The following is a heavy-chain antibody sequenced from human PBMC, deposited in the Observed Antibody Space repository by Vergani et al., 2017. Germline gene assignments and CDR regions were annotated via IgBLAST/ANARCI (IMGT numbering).Heavy chain of an antibody. V-gene: IGHV3-30*18. CDR2: ISYDGSNK. Sequence: QVQLVESGGGVVQPGRSLRLSCAASGFTFSSYGMHWVRQAPGKGLEWVAVISYDGSNKYYADSVKGRFTIFRDNSKNTLYLQMNSLRAEDTAVYYCAKDLSGVVVPAAIQPSFDYWGQGTLVTVSS. CDR1: GFTFSSYG. CDR3: AKDLSGVVVPAAIQPSFDY. J-gene: IGHJ4*02. D-gene: IGHD2-2*02.